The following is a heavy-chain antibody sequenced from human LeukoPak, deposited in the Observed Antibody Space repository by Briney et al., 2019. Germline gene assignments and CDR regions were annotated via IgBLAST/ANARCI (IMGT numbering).Heavy chain of an antibody. V-gene: IGHV1-69*01. CDR3: ARVDTDTASFDY. J-gene: IGHJ4*02. D-gene: IGHD5-18*01. Sequence: VASVKVSCKASGGTFSSYAISRVRQAPGQGLEWMGGIIPIFGTANYAQKFQGRVTITADESTSTAYMELSSLRSEDTAVYYCARVDTDTASFDYWGQGTLVTVSS. CDR2: IIPIFGTA. CDR1: GGTFSSYA.